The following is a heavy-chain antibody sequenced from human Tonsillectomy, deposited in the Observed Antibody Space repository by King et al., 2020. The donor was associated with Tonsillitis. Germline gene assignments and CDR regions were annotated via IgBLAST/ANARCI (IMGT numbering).Heavy chain of an antibody. D-gene: IGHD1-26*01. CDR3: ARHVIVGPYDLDY. J-gene: IGHJ4*02. CDR2: MYYSGST. V-gene: IGHV4-39*07. CDR1: GGSISSSSYY. Sequence: LQLQESGPGLVKPSETLSLTCTVSGGSISSSSYYWGWIRQPPGKGLEWIGSMYYSGSTYYNPSLKSRVTISVDTSRNQFSLKLNSVTAADTALYYCARHVIVGPYDLDYWGQGTLVTVSS.